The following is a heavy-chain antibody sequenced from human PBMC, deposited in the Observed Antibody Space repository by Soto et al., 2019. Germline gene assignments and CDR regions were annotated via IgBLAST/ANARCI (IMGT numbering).Heavy chain of an antibody. V-gene: IGHV3-30-3*01. D-gene: IGHD2-21*02. Sequence: AVHRIIQNQGKGLEWVAVISYDGSNKYYADSVKGRFTISRDNSKNTLYLQMNSLRAEDTAVYYCARDHLDVVVVTAIGFDYWGQGTLVTVSS. CDR3: ARDHLDVVVVTAIGFDY. CDR1: A. J-gene: IGHJ4*02. CDR2: ISYDGSNK.